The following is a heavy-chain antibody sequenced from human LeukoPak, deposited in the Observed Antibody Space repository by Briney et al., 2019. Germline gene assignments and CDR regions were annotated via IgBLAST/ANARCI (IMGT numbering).Heavy chain of an antibody. CDR3: ARDKGDYLDY. Sequence: GGSLRLSCAASGFTFSRYAMHWVRQAPGKGLEWVAVIWYDGSGESYPDSVKGRFTISRDNSKNTLYLQMNGLRAEDTAVYFCARDKGDYLDYWGQGTLVTVSS. CDR2: IWYDGSGE. CDR1: GFTFSRYA. J-gene: IGHJ4*02. V-gene: IGHV3-33*01.